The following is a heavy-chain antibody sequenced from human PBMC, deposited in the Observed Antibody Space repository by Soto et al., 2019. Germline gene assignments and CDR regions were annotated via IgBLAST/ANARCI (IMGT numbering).Heavy chain of an antibody. Sequence: QVQLVQSGAEVKKPGSSVKVSCKASGGTFSSYAISWVRQAPGQGLEWMGGIIPIFGTANYAQKFQGRVTITADESTSTAYMELSSLRSEDKAVYYCASRALTYYDSSGYYYVPFDYWGQGTLVTVSS. CDR3: ASRALTYYDSSGYYYVPFDY. CDR2: IIPIFGTA. CDR1: GGTFSSYA. J-gene: IGHJ4*02. D-gene: IGHD3-22*01. V-gene: IGHV1-69*01.